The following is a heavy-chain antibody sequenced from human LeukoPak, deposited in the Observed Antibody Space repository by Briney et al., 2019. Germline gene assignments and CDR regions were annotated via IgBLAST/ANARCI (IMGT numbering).Heavy chain of an antibody. J-gene: IGHJ4*02. V-gene: IGHV1-3*03. D-gene: IGHD3-9*01. Sequence: ASVKVSCKASGYTFTSYAMHWVRQAPGQRLEWMGWINAGNGNTKYSQEFQGRVTITRDTSASTAYMELSSLRSEDMAVYYCARGLRYFDWCHFDYWGQGTLVTVSS. CDR3: ARGLRYFDWCHFDY. CDR1: GYTFTSYA. CDR2: INAGNGNT.